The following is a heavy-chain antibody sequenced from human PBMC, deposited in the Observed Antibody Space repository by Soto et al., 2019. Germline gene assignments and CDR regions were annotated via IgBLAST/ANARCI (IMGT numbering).Heavy chain of an antibody. CDR3: AKGSSGHYDSLDY. J-gene: IGHJ4*02. D-gene: IGHD3-9*01. V-gene: IGHV3-7*03. CDR2: IKQDGSET. Sequence: GGSLRLSCAASGFIFSGYWMSWVRQAPGKGLEWVAKIKQDGSETYYVHSVKGRFTISRDNAKNSPYLQINSLRADDTAVYYCAKGSSGHYDSLDYWCQGTLVTVSS. CDR1: GFIFSGYW.